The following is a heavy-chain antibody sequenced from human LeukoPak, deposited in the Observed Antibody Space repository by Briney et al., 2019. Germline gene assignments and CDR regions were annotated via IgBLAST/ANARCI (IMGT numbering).Heavy chain of an antibody. CDR3: ARGDHVRIYAESAFDI. J-gene: IGHJ3*02. Sequence: ASVKVSCTASGYTFTSYYMHWVRQAPGQGLEWMGIINPSGGDTNYAQKFQGRVTMTRDTSTSTVYMELSSLRSEDTAVYYCARGDHVRIYAESAFDIWGQGTMVTVSS. CDR1: GYTFTSYY. V-gene: IGHV1-46*01. CDR2: INPSGGDT. D-gene: IGHD5/OR15-5a*01.